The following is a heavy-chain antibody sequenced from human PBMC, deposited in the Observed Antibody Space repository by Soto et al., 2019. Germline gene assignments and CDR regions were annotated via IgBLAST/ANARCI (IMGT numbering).Heavy chain of an antibody. J-gene: IGHJ4*02. D-gene: IGHD2-2*01. V-gene: IGHV4-4*02. Sequence: SQTLSLTCAVSGGSISSSNWWSWVRQPPGKGLEWIGEIYHSGSTNYNPPLKSRVTISVDTSKNQFSLKLSSVTAADTAVYYCARGAVVTSYQPDYWGKGTLVTVSS. CDR2: IYHSGST. CDR3: ARGAVVTSYQPDY. CDR1: GGSISSSNW.